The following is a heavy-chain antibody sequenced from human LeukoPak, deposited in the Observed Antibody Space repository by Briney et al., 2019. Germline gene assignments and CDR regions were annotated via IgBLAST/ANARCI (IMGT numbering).Heavy chain of an antibody. CDR3: AGNQRRLDY. CDR2: IKQDGSEK. Sequence: RGSLRLSCAASGFTFSNYWMTWVRQAPGKGLELVANIKQDGSEKYYVDSVKGRFTISRDNAKNSLYLQMNSLRAEDTAVYYCAGNQRRLDYWGQGTLVTVSS. J-gene: IGHJ4*02. D-gene: IGHD1-14*01. CDR1: GFTFSNYW. V-gene: IGHV3-7*01.